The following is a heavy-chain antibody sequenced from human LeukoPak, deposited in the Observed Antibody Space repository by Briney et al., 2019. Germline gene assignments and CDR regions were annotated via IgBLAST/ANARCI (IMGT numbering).Heavy chain of an antibody. D-gene: IGHD6-19*01. Sequence: SETLSLTCIVSGGSISSYYWSWIRQPPRKGLEWIGYIYYSGSTNYNPSLKSRVTISVDTSKNQFSLKLSSVTAADTAVYYCARVYSSGWNAFDIWGQGTMVTVSS. J-gene: IGHJ3*02. V-gene: IGHV4-59*01. CDR1: GGSISSYY. CDR2: IYYSGST. CDR3: ARVYSSGWNAFDI.